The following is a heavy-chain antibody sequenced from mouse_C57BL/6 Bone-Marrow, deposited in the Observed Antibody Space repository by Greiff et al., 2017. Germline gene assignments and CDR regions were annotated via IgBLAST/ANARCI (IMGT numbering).Heavy chain of an antibody. CDR3: ARRDYYGSSFYYAMDY. D-gene: IGHD1-1*01. V-gene: IGHV1-81*01. CDR1: GYTFTSYG. CDR2: LYPRSGNT. J-gene: IGHJ4*01. Sequence: QVQLQQSGAELARPGASVKLSCKASGYTFTSYGISWVKQRTGPGLEWIGELYPRSGNTYYNEKFKGKATLTADKSSSTAYMELRSLTSEDSAVYFCARRDYYGSSFYYAMDYWGQGTSVTVSS.